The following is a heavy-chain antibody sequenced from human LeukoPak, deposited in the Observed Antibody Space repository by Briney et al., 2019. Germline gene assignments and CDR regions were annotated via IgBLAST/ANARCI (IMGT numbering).Heavy chain of an antibody. V-gene: IGHV3-48*04. D-gene: IGHD4-23*01. CDR1: GFTFSSYS. J-gene: IGHJ2*01. Sequence: GGSLRLSCAASGFTFSSYSMNWFRQAPGKGLEWVSYISSSSNPIYYADSVKGRFTISRDNAKNSLYLQMNSLRADDTAVYFCARDFYGGNSEVVSWHFDLWGRGTLVSVSS. CDR3: ARDFYGGNSEVVSWHFDL. CDR2: ISSSSNPI.